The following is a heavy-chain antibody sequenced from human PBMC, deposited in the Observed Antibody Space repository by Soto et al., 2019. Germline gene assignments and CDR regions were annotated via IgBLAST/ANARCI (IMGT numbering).Heavy chain of an antibody. CDR1: GYTLTEIS. D-gene: IGHD4-17*01. J-gene: IGHJ6*02. CDR2: LDPEDGAT. V-gene: IGHV1-24*01. Sequence: ASVKVSCKVSGYTLTEISIHWVRQAPGKGLEWMGSLDPEDGATIYAQKFHGRVTMTEDTSTDKAYMELSGLTSEDTAIYYCATDFTNRFAIGRPPHHHDYALDVRAQGTAVTGSS. CDR3: ATDFTNRFAIGRPPHHHDYALDV.